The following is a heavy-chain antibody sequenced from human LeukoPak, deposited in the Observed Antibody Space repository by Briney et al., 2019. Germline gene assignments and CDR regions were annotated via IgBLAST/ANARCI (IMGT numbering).Heavy chain of an antibody. D-gene: IGHD3-10*01. CDR1: GFTFSSYG. CDR3: ANGYYYGSGSYYKEAFDI. V-gene: IGHV3-30*18. Sequence: TGGSLRLSCAASGFTFSSYGMHWVRQAPGKGLEWVAVISYDGSNKYYADSVKGRFTISRDNSKNTLYLQMNSLRAEDTAVYYCANGYYYGSGSYYKEAFDIWGQGTMVTVSS. CDR2: ISYDGSNK. J-gene: IGHJ3*02.